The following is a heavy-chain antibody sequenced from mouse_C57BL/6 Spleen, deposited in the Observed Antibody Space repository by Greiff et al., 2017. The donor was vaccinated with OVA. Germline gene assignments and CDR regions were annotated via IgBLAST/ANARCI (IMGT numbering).Heavy chain of an antibody. V-gene: IGHV14-4*01. Sequence: VQLQQSGAELVRPGASVKLSCTASGFNIKDDYMHWVKQRPEQGLEWIGWIDPENGDTEYASKFQGKATITADTSSNTAYLQLSSLTSEDTAVYYCTTVVATPAYWGQGTLVTVSA. CDR2: IDPENGDT. CDR3: TTVVATPAY. D-gene: IGHD1-1*01. CDR1: GFNIKDDY. J-gene: IGHJ3*01.